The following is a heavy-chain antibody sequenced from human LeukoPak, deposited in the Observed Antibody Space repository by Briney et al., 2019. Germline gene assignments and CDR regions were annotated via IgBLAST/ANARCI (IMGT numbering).Heavy chain of an antibody. CDR1: GFTFDDYA. CDR3: AKGEYYDILTGYFDY. Sequence: PGGSLRLSCAASGFTFDDYAMHWVRQAPGKGLEWVSGISWNRGSIGYADSVKGRFTISRDNAKNSLYLQMNSLRAEDMALYYCAKGEYYDILTGYFDYWGQGTLVTVSS. CDR2: ISWNRGSI. D-gene: IGHD3-9*01. J-gene: IGHJ4*02. V-gene: IGHV3-9*03.